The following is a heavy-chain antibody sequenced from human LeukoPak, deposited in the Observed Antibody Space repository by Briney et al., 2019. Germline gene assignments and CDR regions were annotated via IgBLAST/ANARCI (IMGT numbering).Heavy chain of an antibody. CDR3: ARAYCGGDCSVDY. CDR1: GGSISSGSYY. D-gene: IGHD2-21*02. Sequence: SETLSLTCTVSGGSISSGSYYWSWLRQPAGKGLEWIGRIYTSGSTNYNPSLKSRVTISVDTSKNQFSLKLSSVTAADTAVYYCARAYCGGDCSVDYWGQGTLVTVSS. J-gene: IGHJ4*02. V-gene: IGHV4-61*02. CDR2: IYTSGST.